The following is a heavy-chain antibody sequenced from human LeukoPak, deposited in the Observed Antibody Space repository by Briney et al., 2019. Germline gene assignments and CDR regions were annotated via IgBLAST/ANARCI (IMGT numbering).Heavy chain of an antibody. V-gene: IGHV4-39*01. D-gene: IGHD6-19*01. J-gene: IGHJ4*02. Sequence: PSETLSLTCTVSGGSISSSSYYWGWIRQPPGKGLEWIGSIYYSGSTYYNPSLKSRVTISVDTSKNQFSLKLSSVTAADTAVYYCAGQESSGWYYAAGVVDYWGQGTLVTVSS. CDR1: GGSISSSSYY. CDR2: IYYSGST. CDR3: AGQESSGWYYAAGVVDY.